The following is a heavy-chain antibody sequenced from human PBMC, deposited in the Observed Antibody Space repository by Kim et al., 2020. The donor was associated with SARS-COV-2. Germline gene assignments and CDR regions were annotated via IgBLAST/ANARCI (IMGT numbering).Heavy chain of an antibody. V-gene: IGHV3-74*01. CDR1: GFTFSSYW. CDR2: INSDGSSI. J-gene: IGHJ3*01. CDR3: ARSDVQRSGSFAAHFGF. D-gene: IGHD3-22*01. Sequence: GGSLRLSCAASGFTFSSYWMHWVRQAPGKGLVWVSRINSDGSSISYADSVKGRFTISRDNAKNTLYLQMNSLRAEDTAVYYCARSDVQRSGSFAAHFGFWGQGTMVTVSS.